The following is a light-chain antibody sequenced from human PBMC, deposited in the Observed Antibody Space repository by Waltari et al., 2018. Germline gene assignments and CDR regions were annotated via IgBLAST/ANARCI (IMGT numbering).Light chain of an antibody. CDR1: TGTVTSGHY. V-gene: IGLV7-46*01. CDR2: DTN. Sequence: QPVVTQEPSLTVSPGGTVTLTCGSSTGTVTSGHYPYWFQQKPGQAPRTLVYDTNNKHSWTPARFSGSLLGGKAALTLSGAQPEDEADYYCLLSYSGVRMFGGGTKLTVL. CDR3: LLSYSGVRM. J-gene: IGLJ3*02.